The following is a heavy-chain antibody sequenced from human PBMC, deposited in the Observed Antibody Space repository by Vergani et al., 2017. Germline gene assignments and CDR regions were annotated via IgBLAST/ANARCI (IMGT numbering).Heavy chain of an antibody. Sequence: QVQLQQWGAGLLKPSETLSLTCAVYGGSFSGYYWSWIRQPPGKGLEWIGEINHSGSTNYNPSLKSRVTISVDTSKNQFSLKLSSVTAADTAVYYCAGVKRGYSYGSNCYYYYMDVWGKGTTVTVSS. J-gene: IGHJ6*03. CDR3: AGVKRGYSYGSNCYYYYMDV. CDR1: GGSFSGYY. V-gene: IGHV4-34*01. CDR2: INHSGST. D-gene: IGHD5-18*01.